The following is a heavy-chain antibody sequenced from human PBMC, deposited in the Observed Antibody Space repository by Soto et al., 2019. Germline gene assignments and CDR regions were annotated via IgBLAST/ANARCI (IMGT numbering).Heavy chain of an antibody. CDR1: GGSISSSSYY. J-gene: IGHJ6*02. CDR3: ARHSGSHYSYRMDV. CDR2: IYYSGST. V-gene: IGHV4-39*01. D-gene: IGHD1-26*01. Sequence: PSETLSLTCTVSGGSISSSSYYWGWIRQPPGKGLEWIGSIYYSGSTYYNLSLKSRVTISVDTSKNQFSLKLSSVTAADTAVYYCARHSGSHYSYRMDVWGQGTTVTVS.